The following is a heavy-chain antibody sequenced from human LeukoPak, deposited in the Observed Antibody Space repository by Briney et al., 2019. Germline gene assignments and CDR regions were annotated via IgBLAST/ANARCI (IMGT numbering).Heavy chain of an antibody. J-gene: IGHJ4*02. Sequence: ASVKVSCKAAGYTFTGYYMFWVRQAPGQGLEWMGRINPNSGGTNYAQKFQGRVTMTRDTSISTAYMELSRLRSDDTAVYYCARDDSYRWVFDYWGQGTLVTVSS. V-gene: IGHV1-2*06. CDR1: GYTFTGYY. CDR2: INPNSGGT. D-gene: IGHD5-24*01. CDR3: ARDDSYRWVFDY.